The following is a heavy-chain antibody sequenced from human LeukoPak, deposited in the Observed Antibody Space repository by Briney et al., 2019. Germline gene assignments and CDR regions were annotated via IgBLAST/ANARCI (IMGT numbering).Heavy chain of an antibody. CDR3: AGQAPTLRNYFDY. CDR1: GFSFSSHA. Sequence: GGSLRLSCAASGFSFSSHAMHWVRQAPGKGLEYVSAISSNGGRTYYANSVKGRFTISRDNSKNTLYLQMGSLRAEDMAVYYCAGQAPTLRNYFDYWGQGTLVTVSS. V-gene: IGHV3-64*01. CDR2: ISSNGGRT. J-gene: IGHJ4*02.